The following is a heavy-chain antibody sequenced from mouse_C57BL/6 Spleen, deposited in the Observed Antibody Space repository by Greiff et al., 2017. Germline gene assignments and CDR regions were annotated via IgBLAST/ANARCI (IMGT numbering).Heavy chain of an antibody. V-gene: IGHV5-17*01. CDR1: GFTFSDYG. Sequence: EVKVVESGGGLVKPGGSLKLSCAASGFTFSDYGMHWVRQAPEKGLEWVAYISSGSSTIDYADTVKGRFTISRDNAKNTLFLQMTSLRSEDTAMYYCARNWDVWYFDVWGTGTTVTVSS. CDR2: ISSGSSTI. D-gene: IGHD4-1*01. CDR3: ARNWDVWYFDV. J-gene: IGHJ1*03.